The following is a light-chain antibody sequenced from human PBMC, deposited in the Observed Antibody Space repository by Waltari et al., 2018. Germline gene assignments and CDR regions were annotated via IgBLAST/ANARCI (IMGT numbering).Light chain of an antibody. CDR2: GAS. CDR1: QSVSHSN. Sequence: EIVLTQSPGTLSLSPGERATLSCRATQSVSHSNLAWYQQKGGQAPRLLIYGASSRATGIPDRFSGSVSGTDFTLSISRLEPEDYGVYYCQQYAGSPITFGGGTKVEI. CDR3: QQYAGSPIT. V-gene: IGKV3-20*01. J-gene: IGKJ4*01.